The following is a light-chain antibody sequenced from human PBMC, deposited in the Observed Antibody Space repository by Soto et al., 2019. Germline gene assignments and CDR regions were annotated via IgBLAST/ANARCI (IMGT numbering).Light chain of an antibody. CDR1: QSISSY. V-gene: IGKV1-39*01. CDR2: AAS. CDR3: QQSYSTPWT. Sequence: DLQMTQSPSSLSASVGDRVTITCRASQSISSYLNWYQHKPGKAPKLLIYAASSLQRGVPSRFSGSGSGTDFTLTISSLQPEDFATYYCQQSYSTPWTFGQGTKVEIK. J-gene: IGKJ1*01.